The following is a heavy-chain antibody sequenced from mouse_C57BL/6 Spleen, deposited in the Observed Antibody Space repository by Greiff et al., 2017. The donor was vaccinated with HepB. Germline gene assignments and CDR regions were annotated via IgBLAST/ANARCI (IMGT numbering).Heavy chain of an antibody. CDR2: IYPGGGYT. Sequence: QVQLKESGAELVRPGTSVKMSCKASGYTFTNYWIGWAKQRPGHGLEWIGDIYPGGGYTNYNEKFKGKATLTADKSSSTAYMQVSSLTSEDSAIYYWARTELRRYYAMDYWGQGTSVTVSS. CDR1: GYTFTNYW. CDR3: ARTELRRYYAMDY. J-gene: IGHJ4*01. V-gene: IGHV1-63*01. D-gene: IGHD2-12*01.